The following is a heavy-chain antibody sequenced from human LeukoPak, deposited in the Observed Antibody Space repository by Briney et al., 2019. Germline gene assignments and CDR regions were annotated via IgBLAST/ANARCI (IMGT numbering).Heavy chain of an antibody. Sequence: GGSLRLSCAASGFTFSSYAMICVRQAPGKGLEWVSAMSGSGGSTYYADSVKGRFTISSDNSNTTLYLQMTSLRAEDTAVYYCATFERMVRGVITSSRFDPWGQGTLVTVSS. D-gene: IGHD3-10*01. V-gene: IGHV3-23*01. J-gene: IGHJ5*02. CDR3: ATFERMVRGVITSSRFDP. CDR2: MSGSGGST. CDR1: GFTFSSYA.